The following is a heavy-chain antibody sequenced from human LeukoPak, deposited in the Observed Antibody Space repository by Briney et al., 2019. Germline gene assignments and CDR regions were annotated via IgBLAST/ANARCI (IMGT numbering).Heavy chain of an antibody. V-gene: IGHV1-2*06. CDR2: INPNSGGA. D-gene: IGHD1-26*01. CDR3: ARGNQLLGNDP. CDR1: GYTFTGYY. Sequence: ASVKVSCKASGYTFTGYYMHWVRQAPGQGPEWMGRINPNSGGANYAQKFQGRVTMTRDTSISTAYMELSRLRSDDTAVYYCARGNQLLGNDPWGQGTLVTVSS. J-gene: IGHJ5*02.